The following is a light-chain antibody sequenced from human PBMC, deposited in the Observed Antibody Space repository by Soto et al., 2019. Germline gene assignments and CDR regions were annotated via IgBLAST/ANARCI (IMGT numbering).Light chain of an antibody. CDR2: EVS. Sequence: QSALTQPPSVSGSPGQSVTISCTGTSSDVGYYNRVSWYQQPPGTAPKLLIYEVSNRPSGVPDRLSGSKSGNTASLTISGLQAEDEADYYCSLYTSSTIYVFGTGTKVTVL. V-gene: IGLV2-18*01. CDR3: SLYTSSTIYV. J-gene: IGLJ1*01. CDR1: SSDVGYYNR.